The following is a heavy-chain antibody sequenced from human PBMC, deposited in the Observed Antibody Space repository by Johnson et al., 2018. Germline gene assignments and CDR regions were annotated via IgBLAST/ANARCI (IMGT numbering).Heavy chain of an antibody. J-gene: IGHJ4*02. D-gene: IGHD2-2*01. CDR3: ARGGQYCSSTSCYAFLDY. V-gene: IGHV3-21*01. CDR1: IFTFSSYS. Sequence: EVQLVESGGGLVKPGGSLRLSCTASIFTFSSYSMNWVSQAPGKGLEWVSSLPSSSSSIYYADSMKGRFTISRDNAKNSLYLQMNSLRAEDTAVYYCARGGQYCSSTSCYAFLDYWGQGTLVTVSS. CDR2: LPSSSSSI.